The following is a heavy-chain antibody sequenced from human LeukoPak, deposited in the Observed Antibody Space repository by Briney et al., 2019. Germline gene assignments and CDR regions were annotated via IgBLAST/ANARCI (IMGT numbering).Heavy chain of an antibody. V-gene: IGHV3-7*01. CDR3: APEVWELQGASDI. CDR1: GFTFSSYW. J-gene: IGHJ3*02. Sequence: GGSLRLSCAASGFTFSSYWMSWVRQAPGKGLEWVAKIKQDGSEKFYVDSVKGRFTISRDNAKNSPFLQMTSLRAEDTALYYCAPEVWELQGASDIWGLGTMVTVSS. D-gene: IGHD1-26*01. CDR2: IKQDGSEK.